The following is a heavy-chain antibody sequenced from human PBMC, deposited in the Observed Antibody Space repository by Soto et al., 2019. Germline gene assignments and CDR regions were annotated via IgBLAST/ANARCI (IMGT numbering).Heavy chain of an antibody. D-gene: IGHD2-2*01. CDR2: IKQDGSEK. V-gene: IGHV3-7*03. Sequence: GGSLRLSCAASGFTFSSYWMSWVRQAPGKGLEWVANIKQDGSEKYYVDSVKGRFTISRDNAKNSLYLQMNSLRAEDTAVYYCAREVFCSSSSCQVRYGMDVWGQGTTVTVSS. CDR3: AREVFCSSSSCQVRYGMDV. J-gene: IGHJ6*02. CDR1: GFTFSSYW.